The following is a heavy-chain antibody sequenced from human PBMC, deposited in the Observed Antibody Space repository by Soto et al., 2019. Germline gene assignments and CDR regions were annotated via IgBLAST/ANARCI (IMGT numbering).Heavy chain of an antibody. V-gene: IGHV4-59*01. CDR2: IYYSGST. CDR1: GGSISSYY. J-gene: IGHJ3*01. D-gene: IGHD3-22*01. CDR3: ARGDSSGYVGAFEF. Sequence: QVQLQESGTGLVKPSETLSLTCTVSGGSISSYYWSWIRQPPGKGLEWIGYIYYSGSTNYNPSLKSRVTMSVDTSKNRFSLELSSVTAADTAVYYCARGDSSGYVGAFEFWCQWTMVTVSS.